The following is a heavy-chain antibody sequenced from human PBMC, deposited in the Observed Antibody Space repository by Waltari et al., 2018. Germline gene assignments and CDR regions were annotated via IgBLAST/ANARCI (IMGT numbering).Heavy chain of an antibody. J-gene: IGHJ4*02. CDR1: GFTFSSYA. CDR2: IYSGGST. CDR3: AKWIVGAAIDY. V-gene: IGHV3-23*03. D-gene: IGHD1-26*01. Sequence: EVQLLESGGGLVQPGGSLRLSCAASGFTFSSYAMSWVRQAPGKGLEWVSVIYSGGSTYYADSVKGRFTISRDNAKNTLYLQMNSLRAEDTAVYYCAKWIVGAAIDYWGQGTLVTVSS.